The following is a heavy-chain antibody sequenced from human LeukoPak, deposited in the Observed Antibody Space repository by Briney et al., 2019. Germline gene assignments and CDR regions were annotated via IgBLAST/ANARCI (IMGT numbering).Heavy chain of an antibody. V-gene: IGHV4-34*01. J-gene: IGHJ5*02. Sequence: SETLSLTCAVYGGPFSGYYWSWIRQPPGKGLEWIGELNHSGSTNYNPSLKSRVTISVDTSKNQFSLKLSSVTAADTAVYYCARGGVRVIPLLLNINWVDPWGQGTLVTVSS. D-gene: IGHD2-15*01. CDR1: GGPFSGYY. CDR2: LNHSGST. CDR3: ARGGVRVIPLLLNINWVDP.